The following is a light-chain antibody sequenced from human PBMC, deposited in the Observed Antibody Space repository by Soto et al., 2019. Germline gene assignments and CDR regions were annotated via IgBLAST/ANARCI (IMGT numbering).Light chain of an antibody. CDR1: TGAVTSGHY. V-gene: IGLV7-46*01. J-gene: IGLJ1*01. CDR2: DVT. CDR3: SSYTSSSTLYV. Sequence: QAVVTQEPSLTVSPGGTVTLTCGSSTGAVTSGHYPYWFQQKPGQAPRTLIYDVTHRPSGVSNRFSGSKSGDTASLTISGLQAEDEADYYCSSYTSSSTLYVFGTGTKLTVL.